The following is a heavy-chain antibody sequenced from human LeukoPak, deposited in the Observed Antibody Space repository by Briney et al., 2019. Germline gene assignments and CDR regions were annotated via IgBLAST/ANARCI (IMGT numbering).Heavy chain of an antibody. Sequence: PGGSLRLSCAASGFTFSSYTMSWVRQAPGEGLEWVSAISGRRDSTYYAGFVKGRFTISRDNSKSTLYLQMNSLRADDTAVYYCVNINWNDLDWFDPWGQGTLVTVSS. CDR3: VNINWNDLDWFDP. V-gene: IGHV3-23*01. CDR2: ISGRRDST. CDR1: GFTFSSYT. J-gene: IGHJ5*02. D-gene: IGHD1-20*01.